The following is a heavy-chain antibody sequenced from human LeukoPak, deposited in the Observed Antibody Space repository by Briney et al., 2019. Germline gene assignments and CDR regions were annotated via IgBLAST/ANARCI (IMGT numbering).Heavy chain of an antibody. CDR1: GGTFSSYA. V-gene: IGHV1-69*13. J-gene: IGHJ4*02. CDR3: AKDRGDYYDSSGLDY. D-gene: IGHD3-22*01. CDR2: IIPIFGTA. Sequence: ASVKVSCTASGGTFSSYAISWVRQAPGQGLEWMGGIIPIFGTANYAQKFQGRVTITADESTSTAYMELSSLRAEDTAVYYCAKDRGDYYDSSGLDYWGQGTLVTVSS.